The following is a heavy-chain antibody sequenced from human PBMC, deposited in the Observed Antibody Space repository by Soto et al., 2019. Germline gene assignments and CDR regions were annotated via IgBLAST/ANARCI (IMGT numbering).Heavy chain of an antibody. Sequence: ASVKVCCKAPGYTFTSYAMHWVRQATGQRLEWMGWINAGNGNTKYSQKFQGWVTMTRDTSISTAYMELSRLRSDDTAVYYCAREYAASSYYYDSSGYPPLFDYWGQGTLVTVSS. V-gene: IGHV1-3*01. J-gene: IGHJ4*02. CDR1: GYTFTSYA. CDR3: AREYAASSYYYDSSGYPPLFDY. D-gene: IGHD3-22*01. CDR2: INAGNGNT.